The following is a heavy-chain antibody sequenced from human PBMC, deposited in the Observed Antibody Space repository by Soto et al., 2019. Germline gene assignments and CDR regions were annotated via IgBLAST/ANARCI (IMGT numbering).Heavy chain of an antibody. CDR1: GFTFSSYS. Sequence: GGSLRLSCGASGFTFSSYSMNWVRQAPGKGLEWISHISASSRTLFYADSVKGRFTISRDNAKNSLYLQMNSLRAEDTAVYYCARSYYDSSASYASYGMDVSGQGTTVTVSS. V-gene: IGHV3-48*01. D-gene: IGHD3-22*01. J-gene: IGHJ6*02. CDR3: ARSYYDSSASYASYGMDV. CDR2: ISASSRTL.